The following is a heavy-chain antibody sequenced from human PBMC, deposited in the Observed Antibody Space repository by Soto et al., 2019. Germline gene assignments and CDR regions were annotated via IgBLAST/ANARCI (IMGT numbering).Heavy chain of an antibody. D-gene: IGHD4-17*01. CDR2: IRSKAYGGTT. CDR1: GFTFGDYA. V-gene: IGHV3-49*04. CDR3: TRAVTTVVTPGY. Sequence: EVQLVESGGGLVQPGRSLRLSCIASGFTFGDYAMSWVRQAPGKGLEWVSFIRSKAYGGTTEYAASVAGRFTISRDDSKSIAYLQLNSLKTEDTAMYYCTRAVTTVVTPGYWGQGALVTVSS. J-gene: IGHJ4*02.